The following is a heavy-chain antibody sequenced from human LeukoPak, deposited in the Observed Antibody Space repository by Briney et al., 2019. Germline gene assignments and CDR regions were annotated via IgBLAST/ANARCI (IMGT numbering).Heavy chain of an antibody. D-gene: IGHD3-3*01. CDR3: ARRRKYYDFWSGYYDDY. CDR2: IYYSGST. V-gene: IGHV4-39*01. CDR1: GGSISSSSYY. J-gene: IGHJ4*02. Sequence: PETLSLTCTVSGGSISSSSYYWGWIRQPPGKGLEWIGSIYYSGSTYYNPSLKSRVTISVDTSKNQFSLKLSSVTAADTAVYYCARRRKYYDFWSGYYDDYWGQGTLVTVSS.